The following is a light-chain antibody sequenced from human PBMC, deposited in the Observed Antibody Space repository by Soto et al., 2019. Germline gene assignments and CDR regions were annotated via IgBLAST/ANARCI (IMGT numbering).Light chain of an antibody. Sequence: EIVLTQFPGTLSLSPGERATLSCRASQSVSSSYLAWYQQKPGQAPRLLIYGASSRATGIPDRFSGSGSGTDFTLTISRLEPEDFAVYFCQHYGNSPPFTFGQETKVEIK. J-gene: IGKJ2*01. CDR2: GAS. CDR3: QHYGNSPPFT. CDR1: QSVSSSY. V-gene: IGKV3-20*01.